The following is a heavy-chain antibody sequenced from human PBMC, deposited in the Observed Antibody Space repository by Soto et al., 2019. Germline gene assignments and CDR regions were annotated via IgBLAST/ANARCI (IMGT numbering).Heavy chain of an antibody. CDR2: IYSAGNT. CDR1: GFSISSSY. V-gene: IGHV3-53*01. Sequence: PGGSLRLSCATSGFSISSSYMNWVRQAPGKGLEWVSVIYSAGNTYYADSVRGRFTISRDSSKNTLYLQITRLRAEDTALYFCTSGHDYDSSGGYYFEYWGQGTLVTVSS. CDR3: TSGHDYDSSGGYYFEY. D-gene: IGHD3-22*01. J-gene: IGHJ4*02.